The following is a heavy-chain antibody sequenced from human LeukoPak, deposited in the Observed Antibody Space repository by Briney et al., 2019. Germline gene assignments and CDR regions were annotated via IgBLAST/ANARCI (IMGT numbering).Heavy chain of an antibody. Sequence: GGSLRLSCAASGFTFNSSAMTWVRQAPGKGLEWVSAISGSGAGTYYADSVKGRFTISKYNSKNTVYLQMNSLRAEDTAVYYCAKDVGNYYDGSGYLRTMPFESWGQGTLVTVSS. CDR1: GFTFNSSA. V-gene: IGHV3-23*01. D-gene: IGHD3-22*01. CDR2: ISGSGAGT. CDR3: AKDVGNYYDGSGYLRTMPFES. J-gene: IGHJ4*02.